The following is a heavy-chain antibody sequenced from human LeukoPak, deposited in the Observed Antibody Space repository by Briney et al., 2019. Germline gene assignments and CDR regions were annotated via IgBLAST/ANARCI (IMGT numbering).Heavy chain of an antibody. Sequence: GGSLRLSCAASGFTFSSYDMHWVRQAPGKGLEWVSAISGSGGSTYYADSVKGRFTISRDNSKNTLYLQMNSLRAEDTAVYYCAKPTTVPFDAFDIWGQGTMVTVSS. D-gene: IGHD4-17*01. J-gene: IGHJ3*02. CDR3: AKPTTVPFDAFDI. CDR2: ISGSGGST. CDR1: GFTFSSYD. V-gene: IGHV3-23*01.